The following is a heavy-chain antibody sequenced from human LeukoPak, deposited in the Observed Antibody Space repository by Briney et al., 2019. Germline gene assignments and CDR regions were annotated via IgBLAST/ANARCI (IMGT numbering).Heavy chain of an antibody. CDR1: GGSFSGYY. J-gene: IGHJ6*03. V-gene: IGHV4-34*01. CDR2: INHSGST. Sequence: SGTLSLTCAVYGGSFSGYYWSWIRQPPGKGLEWIGEINHSGSTNYNPSLKSRVTISVDTSKNQFSLKLSSVTAADTAVYYCARVGTATEPHYYYYYYMDVWGKGTTVTVSS. D-gene: IGHD5-18*01. CDR3: ARVGTATEPHYYYYYYMDV.